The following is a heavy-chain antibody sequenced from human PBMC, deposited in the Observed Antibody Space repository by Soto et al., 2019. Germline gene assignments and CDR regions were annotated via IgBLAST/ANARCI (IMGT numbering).Heavy chain of an antibody. D-gene: IGHD1-7*01. CDR2: ISWDGGST. Sequence: GGSLRLSCAASGFTFDDYAMHWVRQAPGKGLEWVSLISWDGGSTYYADSVKGRFTISRDNSKNSLYLQMNSLRAEDTALYYCAKDMKDWNYVFDYWGQGTLVTVSS. CDR3: AKDMKDWNYVFDY. V-gene: IGHV3-43D*03. CDR1: GFTFDDYA. J-gene: IGHJ4*02.